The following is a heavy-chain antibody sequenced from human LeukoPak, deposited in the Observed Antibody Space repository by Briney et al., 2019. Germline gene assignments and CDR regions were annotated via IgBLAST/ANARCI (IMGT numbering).Heavy chain of an antibody. CDR3: AKGGIMLSRSPGLQHFDL. CDR2: IGDSGGST. V-gene: IGHV3-23*01. D-gene: IGHD3-16*01. J-gene: IGHJ2*01. CDR1: GVTFSSYA. Sequence: GGSLRLSCAASGVTFSSYAMSCVRQAPGKGLEWVSVIGDSGGSTYYADSVKGRFTISRDNSKNTLYLQMNSLRAEDTAVYYCAKGGIMLSRSPGLQHFDLWGRGTLVSVSS.